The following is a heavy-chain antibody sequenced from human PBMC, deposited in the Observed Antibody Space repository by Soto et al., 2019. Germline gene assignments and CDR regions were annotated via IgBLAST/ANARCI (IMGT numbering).Heavy chain of an antibody. V-gene: IGHV1-69*01. J-gene: IGHJ4*02. CDR3: AIGDRSSWIGNH. CDR2: IIPIFEAA. D-gene: IGHD6-6*01. Sequence: QVHLVQSGAEVTKAGSSVKVSCKASGGTFSSHAFSWVRQAPGQGLEWVGGIIPIFEAANYAQEFQGRVTISADDSTNTVILELNNARSDDTAIYFCAIGDRSSWIGNHWGPGTQVTVS. CDR1: GGTFSSHA.